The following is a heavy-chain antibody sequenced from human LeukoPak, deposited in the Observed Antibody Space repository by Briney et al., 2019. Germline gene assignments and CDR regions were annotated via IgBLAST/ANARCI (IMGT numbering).Heavy chain of an antibody. D-gene: IGHD6-19*01. CDR3: AKDPVAGIYFDY. CDR1: GVTLSTYA. J-gene: IGHJ4*02. CDR2: ISSSGSGDNT. Sequence: GGSLRLSCAASGVTLSTYAMSWARQAPGKGLEWVSGISSSGSGDNTYYADSVKGRFTISRDNSKNTLYLQMNSLRAEDTAVYYCAKDPVAGIYFDYWGQGTLVTVSS. V-gene: IGHV3-23*01.